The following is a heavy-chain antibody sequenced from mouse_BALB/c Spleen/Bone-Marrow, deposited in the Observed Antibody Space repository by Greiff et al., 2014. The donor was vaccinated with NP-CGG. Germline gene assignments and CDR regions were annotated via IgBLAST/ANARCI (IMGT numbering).Heavy chain of an antibody. CDR3: TRSVFNYYFDF. D-gene: IGHD1-3*01. J-gene: IGHJ2*01. Sequence: LKESGSELVRPGASVKLSCKASGYTFTSYWMHWVKQRHGQGLEWIGNIYPGSGSTNYDEKFKNKVTLTVDTPSSTAYMHLSSLTSDDSAVYYCTRSVFNYYFDFWGQGTTLTVSS. CDR1: GYTFTSYW. V-gene: IGHV1S22*01. CDR2: IYPGSGST.